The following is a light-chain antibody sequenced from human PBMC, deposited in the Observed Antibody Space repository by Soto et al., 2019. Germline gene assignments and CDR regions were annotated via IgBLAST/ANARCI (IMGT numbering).Light chain of an antibody. CDR3: QQYGSPPT. CDR2: GAS. V-gene: IGKV3-20*01. J-gene: IGKJ5*01. CDR1: QSVSNNY. Sequence: EIALTQSPGTLSLSPGERATFSCTATQSVSNNYLAWYQQKPGQAPRRLIYGASTRATGIPDRFSGSGSGTDFTLTIGRLESEDFAVYYCQQYGSPPTFGEGTRLEIK.